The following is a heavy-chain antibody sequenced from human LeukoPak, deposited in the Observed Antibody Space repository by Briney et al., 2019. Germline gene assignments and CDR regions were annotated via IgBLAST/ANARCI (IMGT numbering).Heavy chain of an antibody. CDR2: LYLGVST. J-gene: IGHJ6*03. V-gene: IGHV4-4*07. CDR3: ARASSFPYSYGQGAYYSYYYMDV. Sequence: SETLSLTCTVSGGPLYRYNWSCIRQTPGKGQERIGRLYLGVSTHSTPSLKSRVTMSVDTSKNQFALKLSAVTAADTAVYYCARASSFPYSYGQGAYYSYYYMDVWGKGTTVTVSS. D-gene: IGHD5-18*01. CDR1: GGPLYRYN.